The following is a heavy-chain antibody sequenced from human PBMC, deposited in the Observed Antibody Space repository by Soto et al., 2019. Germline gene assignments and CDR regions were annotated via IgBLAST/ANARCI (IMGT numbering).Heavy chain of an antibody. CDR3: ARGPGVTATSLDY. CDR2: MSPNSGHT. V-gene: IGHV1-8*01. D-gene: IGHD2-15*01. J-gene: IGHJ4*02. Sequence: ASVKVSCKASGYTFTSYDVNWVRQATGQGLEWMGWMSPNSGHTGYAQKFQGRVTMTRNTSISTAYMELSSLRSEDTAVYYCARGPGVTATSLDYWGQGTLVSVSS. CDR1: GYTFTSYD.